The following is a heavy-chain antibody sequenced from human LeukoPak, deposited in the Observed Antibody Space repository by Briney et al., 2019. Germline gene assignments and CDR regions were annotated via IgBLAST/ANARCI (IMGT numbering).Heavy chain of an antibody. D-gene: IGHD3-22*01. CDR1: GGSISSGDYC. CDR3: ARDPPHYYDSSGRPI. CDR2: IYYSGST. Sequence: PSETLSLTCTVSGGSISSGDYCWSWLRQPPGKGLEWIGYIYYSGSTYYNPSLKSRFTISVDTSKNQFSLKLSSVTAADTAVYYCARDPPHYYDSSGRPIWGQGTLVTVSS. J-gene: IGHJ4*02. V-gene: IGHV4-30-4*01.